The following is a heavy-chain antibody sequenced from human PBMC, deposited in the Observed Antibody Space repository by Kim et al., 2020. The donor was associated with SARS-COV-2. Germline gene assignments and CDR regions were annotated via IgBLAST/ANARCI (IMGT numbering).Heavy chain of an antibody. J-gene: IGHJ6*02. D-gene: IGHD1-26*01. Sequence: SGRTKYNPSLKSRLTISLDTTKNQVSLKLKSVTAADTAIYFCARDLGISGTDFHYFYGLDVWGQGITFTVTS. V-gene: IGHV4-59*01. CDR3: ARDLGISGTDFHYFYGLDV. CDR2: SGRT.